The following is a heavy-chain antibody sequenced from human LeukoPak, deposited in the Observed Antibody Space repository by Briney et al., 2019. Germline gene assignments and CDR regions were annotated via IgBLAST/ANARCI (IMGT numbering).Heavy chain of an antibody. CDR1: GGTFSSYA. CDR3: ARDRRWELLRASAFDI. J-gene: IGHJ3*02. D-gene: IGHD1-26*01. Sequence: SVKVSCTASGGTFSSYAISWVRQAPGQGLEWMGGIIPIFGTTNYAQKFQGRVTITADESTSTAYMELSSLRSEDTAVYYCARDRRWELLRASAFDIWGQGTMVTVSS. V-gene: IGHV1-69*13. CDR2: IIPIFGTT.